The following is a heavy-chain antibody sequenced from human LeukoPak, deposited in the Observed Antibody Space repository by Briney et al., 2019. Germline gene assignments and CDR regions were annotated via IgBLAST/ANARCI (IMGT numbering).Heavy chain of an antibody. Sequence: GGSLRLSCAASGFTFSSYGMHWVRQAPGKGLEWVAVIWHDGNNKYYAESVKGRFTISRDNSKNTLYLQINSLRAEETAVYYCARSEPSMTNPIFDYWGQGTLVTVSS. D-gene: IGHD4-11*01. J-gene: IGHJ4*02. V-gene: IGHV3-33*01. CDR3: ARSEPSMTNPIFDY. CDR2: IWHDGNNK. CDR1: GFTFSSYG.